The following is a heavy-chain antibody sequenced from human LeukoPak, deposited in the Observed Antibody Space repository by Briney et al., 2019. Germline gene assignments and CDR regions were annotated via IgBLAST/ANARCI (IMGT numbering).Heavy chain of an antibody. D-gene: IGHD1-20*01. CDR2: IIPIFGTA. V-gene: IGHV1-69*05. CDR1: GGTFSSYA. J-gene: IGHJ4*02. Sequence: ASVKVSCKASGGTFSSYAISWVRQAPGQGLEWMGRIIPIFGTANYALKFQGRVTITTDESTSTAYMELSSLRSEDTAVYYCARATRGITGTVLDYWGQGTLVTVSS. CDR3: ARATRGITGTVLDY.